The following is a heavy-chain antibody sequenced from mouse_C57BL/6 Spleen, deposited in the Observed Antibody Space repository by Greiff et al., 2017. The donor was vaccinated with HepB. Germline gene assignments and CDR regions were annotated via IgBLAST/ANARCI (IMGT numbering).Heavy chain of an antibody. CDR3: GRKDLYDGYYEFEY. Sequence: QVQLKQPGAELVKPGASVKLSCKASGYTFTSYWMQWVKQRPGQGLEWIGEIDPSDSYTNYNQKFRGKATLTVDTSSSTAYMQLSSLTSEDSAVYDCGRKDLYDGYYEFEYWGQGTLVTVSA. D-gene: IGHD2-3*01. CDR2: IDPSDSYT. CDR1: GYTFTSYW. J-gene: IGHJ3*01. V-gene: IGHV1-50*01.